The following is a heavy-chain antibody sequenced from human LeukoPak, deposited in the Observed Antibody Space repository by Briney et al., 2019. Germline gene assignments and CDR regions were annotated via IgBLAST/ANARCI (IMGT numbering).Heavy chain of an antibody. V-gene: IGHV4-59*12. Sequence: SETLSLTCTVSGGSISSYYWSWIRQPPGKGLEWIGYIYYSGSTYYNPSLKSRVTISVDTSKNQFSLKLSSVTAADTAVYYCAREPRGVIFYYYGMDVWGQGTTVTVSS. D-gene: IGHD3-10*01. J-gene: IGHJ6*02. CDR1: GGSISSYY. CDR2: IYYSGST. CDR3: AREPRGVIFYYYGMDV.